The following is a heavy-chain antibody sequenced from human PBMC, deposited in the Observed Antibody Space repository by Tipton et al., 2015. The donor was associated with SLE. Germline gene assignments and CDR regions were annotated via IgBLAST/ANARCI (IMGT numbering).Heavy chain of an antibody. CDR3: ARRHYSGPYDH. CDR2: IFYTGST. CDR1: DGSLTITNYY. J-gene: IGHJ4*02. D-gene: IGHD1-26*01. Sequence: TLSLTCSVSDGSLTITNYYWGWIRQPPGKGLEWIGSIFYTGSTYYNPSLKSRVSFSIDTSTNQFSLKLNSVTAADTAAYYCARRHYSGPYDHWGQGTLVTVSS. V-gene: IGHV4-39*07.